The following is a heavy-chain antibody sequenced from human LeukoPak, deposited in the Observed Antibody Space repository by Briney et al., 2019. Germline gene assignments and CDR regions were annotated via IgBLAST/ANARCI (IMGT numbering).Heavy chain of an antibody. J-gene: IGHJ5*01. CDR1: GFTFSSYW. CDR3: TRAITYFYGSVTYDWFDS. D-gene: IGHD3-10*01. CDR2: IKSDGST. V-gene: IGHV3-74*01. Sequence: TGGSLRLSCAASGFTFSSYWMHWVRQTPGKGLMWAARIKSDGSTIYADSVQGRFTISRDNAKNTAYLQMNSLRVDDTAIYYCTRAITYFYGSVTYDWFDSWGQGTRVTVSS.